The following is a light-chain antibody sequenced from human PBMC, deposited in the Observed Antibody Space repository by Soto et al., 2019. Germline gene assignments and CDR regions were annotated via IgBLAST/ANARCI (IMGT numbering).Light chain of an antibody. CDR2: EVY. Sequence: QSVLTQPASVSGSPRQSITISCTGTSSDVGGYNSVCWHQQHPGKAPKLMIYEVYNRPSGVSDRFSASKSGNTASLTISGLQADDEADYYCSSFTSTNTWVFGGGTKLTVL. J-gene: IGLJ3*02. CDR1: SSDVGGYNS. V-gene: IGLV2-14*01. CDR3: SSFTSTNTWV.